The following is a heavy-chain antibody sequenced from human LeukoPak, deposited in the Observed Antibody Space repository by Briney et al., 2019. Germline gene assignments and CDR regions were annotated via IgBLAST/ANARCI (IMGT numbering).Heavy chain of an antibody. CDR1: GFTFSSYW. D-gene: IGHD6-13*01. CDR2: IKQDGSEK. V-gene: IGHV3-7*01. CDR3: ARSLYPSGSFFDY. Sequence: GGSLRLSCAASGFTFSSYWMSWVRQAPGKGLEGVANIKQDGSEKYYVDSVKGRFTISRDNAKNSLYLQMNSLRAEDTAVSYCARSLYPSGSFFDYWGQGTLVAVSS. J-gene: IGHJ4*02.